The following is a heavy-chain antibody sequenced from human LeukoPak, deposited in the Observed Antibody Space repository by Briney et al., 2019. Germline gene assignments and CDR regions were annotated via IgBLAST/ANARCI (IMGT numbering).Heavy chain of an antibody. CDR2: IYYSGST. CDR1: GGSISSGGYY. J-gene: IGHJ5*02. V-gene: IGHV4-31*03. Sequence: SQTLSLTCTVSGGSISSGGYYWSWIRQHPGKGLEWIGYIYYSGSTFYNPSLKSRVTISVDTSKNQFSLKLSSVTAADTAVYYCARSDSSSWYRSTRFDPWGQGTLVTVSS. D-gene: IGHD6-13*01. CDR3: ARSDSSSWYRSTRFDP.